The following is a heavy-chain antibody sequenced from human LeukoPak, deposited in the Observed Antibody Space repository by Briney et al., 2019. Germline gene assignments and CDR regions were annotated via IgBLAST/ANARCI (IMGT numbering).Heavy chain of an antibody. CDR3: AKTSYYDILTGYYSPYYFDY. J-gene: IGHJ4*02. V-gene: IGHV3-7*03. CDR2: IKQDGSEK. D-gene: IGHD3-9*01. Sequence: GGSLRLSCAASGFTFSSYWMSWVRQAPGKGLEWVANIKQDGSEKYYVDSVKGRFTISRDNAKNSLYLQMNSLRAEDTAVYYCAKTSYYDILTGYYSPYYFDYWGQGTLVTVSS. CDR1: GFTFSSYW.